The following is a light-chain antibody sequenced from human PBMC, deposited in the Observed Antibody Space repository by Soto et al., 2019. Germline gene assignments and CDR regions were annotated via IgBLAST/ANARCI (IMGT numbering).Light chain of an antibody. J-gene: IGKJ5*01. CDR3: QQRSNWPIT. Sequence: EIVLTQSPDTLSLSPGERATLSCRASQSVSSSFLAWYQQKRGQPPRLLIYGASSRATGIPDRFSGSGSGTDFTLTISSLEPEDFAVYYCQQRSNWPITFGQGTRLEI. CDR2: GAS. V-gene: IGKV3D-20*02. CDR1: QSVSSSF.